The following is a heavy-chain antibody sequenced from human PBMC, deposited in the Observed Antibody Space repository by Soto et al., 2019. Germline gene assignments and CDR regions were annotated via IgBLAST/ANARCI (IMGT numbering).Heavy chain of an antibody. D-gene: IGHD3-3*01. CDR3: AKAQAVTIFGRGGIDY. CDR2: ISGSGGST. V-gene: IGHV3-23*01. Sequence: GGSLRLSCAASGFTVSSYAMSGVRQAPGKGLEWVSAISGSGGSTYYADSVKGRFTISRDNSKNTLYLQMNSLRAEDTAVYYCAKAQAVTIFGRGGIDYRGHGTLVTVFS. J-gene: IGHJ4*01. CDR1: GFTVSSYA.